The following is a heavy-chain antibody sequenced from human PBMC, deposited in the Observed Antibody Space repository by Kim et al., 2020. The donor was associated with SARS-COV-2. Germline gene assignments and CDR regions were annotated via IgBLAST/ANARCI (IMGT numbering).Heavy chain of an antibody. D-gene: IGHD6-13*01. V-gene: IGHV5-51*01. CDR3: ARIAMTAYYFDY. Sequence: SSPSFQGQVTISADKSINTAYLQWSGLKASDTAIYYCARIAMTAYYFDYWGQGSVVTVSS. J-gene: IGHJ4*02.